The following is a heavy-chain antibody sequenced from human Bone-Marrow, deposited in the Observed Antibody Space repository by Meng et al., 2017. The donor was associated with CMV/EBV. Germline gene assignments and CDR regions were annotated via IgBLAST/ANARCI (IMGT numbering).Heavy chain of an antibody. V-gene: IGHV3-30-3*01. CDR3: ARGVGLYDSSGYYNY. J-gene: IGHJ4*02. CDR1: GLTFSSYA. CDR2: IANDGSDK. Sequence: SGLTFSSYAMHWVRQAPGKGLEWVAVIANDGSDKYYADSVKGRFIISRDNSKNTLFLQMNSLRPEDTAVYYCARGVGLYDSSGYYNYWGQGTLVTVSS. D-gene: IGHD3-22*01.